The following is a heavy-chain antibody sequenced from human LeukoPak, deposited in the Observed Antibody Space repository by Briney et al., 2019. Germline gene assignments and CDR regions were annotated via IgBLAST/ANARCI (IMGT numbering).Heavy chain of an antibody. V-gene: IGHV4-38-2*02. CDR2: INHSGST. CDR1: GYSISSGYY. J-gene: IGHJ4*02. CDR3: ARGRDLLDY. Sequence: SETLSLTCTVSGYSISSGYYWGWIRQPPGKGLEWIAIINHSGSTYHNPSLKSRVTISVDTSKNQFSLKVSSVTAADTAVYYCARGRDLLDYWGQGTLVTVSS.